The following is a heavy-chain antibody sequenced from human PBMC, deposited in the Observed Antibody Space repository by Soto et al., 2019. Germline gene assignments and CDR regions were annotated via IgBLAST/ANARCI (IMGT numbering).Heavy chain of an antibody. Sequence: QVQLVQSGAEVKKPGASVKVSCKVSGHTLTELSMHWVRLAPGKGLEWMGGFDPEDGETISAQKFQGRVTMTEDTSTDSTYLELSSLRSEDTAVYYCAAGGTRWLHSPFDYWGSGTLVSISS. CDR1: GHTLTELS. J-gene: IGHJ4*02. CDR3: AAGGTRWLHSPFDY. CDR2: FDPEDGET. D-gene: IGHD1-1*01. V-gene: IGHV1-24*01.